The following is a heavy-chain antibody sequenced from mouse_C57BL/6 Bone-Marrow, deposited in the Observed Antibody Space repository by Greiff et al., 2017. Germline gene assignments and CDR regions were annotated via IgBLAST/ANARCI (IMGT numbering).Heavy chain of an antibody. CDR2: IDPSDSYT. CDR3: ARSYDYDWFAD. Sequence: VQLQQPGAELVRPGTSVKLSCKASGYTFTSYWMHWVKQRPGQGLEWIGVIDPSDSYTTYNQKFKGKATLTVDTSSSTAYMQLSSLTSEDSAVYCCARSYDYDWFADWGQGTLVTVSA. J-gene: IGHJ3*01. D-gene: IGHD2-4*01. CDR1: GYTFTSYW. V-gene: IGHV1-59*01.